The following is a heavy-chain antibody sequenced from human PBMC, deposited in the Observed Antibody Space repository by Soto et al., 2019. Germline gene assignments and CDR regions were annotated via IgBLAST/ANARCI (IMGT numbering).Heavy chain of an antibody. CDR3: AREVWCTSSDSDYYYGMDV. Sequence: QVQLVQSGAEVKKPGASVKVSCKASGYTFTSYGISWVRQAPGQGLEWMGWISAYNGNTNYAQKLQGRVTMTTDTSTSTAYMELRSLRSDDTAVYYCAREVWCTSSDSDYYYGMDVWGQGTTVTVSS. D-gene: IGHD2-21*01. CDR2: ISAYNGNT. CDR1: GYTFTSYG. J-gene: IGHJ6*02. V-gene: IGHV1-18*01.